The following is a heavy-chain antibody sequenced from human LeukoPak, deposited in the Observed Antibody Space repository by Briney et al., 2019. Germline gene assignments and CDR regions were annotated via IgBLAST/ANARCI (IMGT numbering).Heavy chain of an antibody. CDR2: VNPNSGGT. CDR3: ARVWIQLVDY. V-gene: IGHV1-2*06. CDR1: GYTFTGYY. Sequence: RASVKVSYKASGYTFTGYYIHWVRPAPGQGLEWMGRVNPNSGGTNYAQKFQGRVTMTRDTSISTAYMELSRLRSDDTAVYYCARVWIQLVDYWGQGTLVTVSS. J-gene: IGHJ4*02. D-gene: IGHD5-18*01.